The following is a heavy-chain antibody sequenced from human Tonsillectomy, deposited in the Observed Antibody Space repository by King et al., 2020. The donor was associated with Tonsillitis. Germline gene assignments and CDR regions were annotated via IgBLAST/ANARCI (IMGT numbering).Heavy chain of an antibody. J-gene: IGHJ4*02. CDR3: ASGVVHYFEY. V-gene: IGHV4-34*01. CDR2: IDHSGST. CDR1: GGSLSGYY. Sequence: VQLQQWGAGLLKPSETLSLTCAVYGGSLSGYYWSWIRQPPGKGLEWIGEIDHSGSTTYDPSLESRVTISVDTSRNQFSLKLSSVTAADTAVYYCASGVVHYFEYWGQGTLVTVSS.